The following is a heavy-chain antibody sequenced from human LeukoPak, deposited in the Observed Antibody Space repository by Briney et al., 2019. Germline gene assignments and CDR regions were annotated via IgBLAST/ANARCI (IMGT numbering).Heavy chain of an antibody. Sequence: GGSLRLSCAASGFTFSSYAMSWVRQAPGKGLEWVSAISGSGGSTYYADSVKGRFTISRDNSKNTLYLQRNSLRAEDTAVYYCAKRSPPYDFWSGYSFVPNFGGFDYWGQGTLVTVSS. V-gene: IGHV3-23*01. CDR2: ISGSGGST. J-gene: IGHJ4*02. CDR3: AKRSPPYDFWSGYSFVPNFGGFDY. D-gene: IGHD3-3*01. CDR1: GFTFSSYA.